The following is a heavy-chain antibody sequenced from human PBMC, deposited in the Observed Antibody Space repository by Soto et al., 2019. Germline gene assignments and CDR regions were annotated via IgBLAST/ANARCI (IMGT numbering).Heavy chain of an antibody. J-gene: IGHJ4*02. V-gene: IGHV1-18*01. CDR2: ISAYNGNT. CDR3: ARDVTPPDY. CDR1: GYTFSSYA. Sequence: QVQLVQSGAEVKKPGASVKVSCKASGYTFSSYAFSWVRQAPGQGLEWMGWISAYNGNTNNAKKFQGRVTMTTDTSTRTAYMELRSLRSDDTAVFYCARDVTPPDYWGQGTLVTVSS.